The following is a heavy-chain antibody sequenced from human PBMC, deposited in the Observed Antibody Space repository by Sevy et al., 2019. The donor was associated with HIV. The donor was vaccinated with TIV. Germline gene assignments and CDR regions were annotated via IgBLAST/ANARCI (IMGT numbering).Heavy chain of an antibody. V-gene: IGHV1-24*01. J-gene: IGHJ3*02. CDR1: GYTLTELS. CDR3: ETVGTTMVRGVITLDAFDI. Sequence: ASVKVSCKVSGYTLTELSMHWVRQAPGKGLEWMGGFDPEDGETIYAQKFQGRVTMTEDTSTDTAYMELSSLRSEDTAVYYCETVGTTMVRGVITLDAFDIWGQGTMVTVSS. D-gene: IGHD3-10*01. CDR2: FDPEDGET.